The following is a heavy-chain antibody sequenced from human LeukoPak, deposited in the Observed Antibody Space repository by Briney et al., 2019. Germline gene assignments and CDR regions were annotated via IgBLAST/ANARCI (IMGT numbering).Heavy chain of an antibody. CDR1: GFSLSTYG. Sequence: GGSLRLSCAASGFSLSTYGVSWVRQPPGKGLEWVSGITGTGGSTYYADSVKGRFTVSRDTSKNALYLQMNSLRAEDTAIYYCAKDHGTAVAGFYYWGQGTLVTVSS. V-gene: IGHV3-23*01. CDR2: ITGTGGST. D-gene: IGHD6-19*01. J-gene: IGHJ4*02. CDR3: AKDHGTAVAGFYY.